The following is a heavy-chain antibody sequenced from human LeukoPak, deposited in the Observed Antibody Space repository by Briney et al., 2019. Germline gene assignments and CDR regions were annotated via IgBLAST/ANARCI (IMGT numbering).Heavy chain of an antibody. D-gene: IGHD3-3*01. Sequence: SETLSLTCSGAYITSYYWHWIRQPAGQGLEWIGRVSPSGIANYNPSLKGRATMSVDTSRNQFSLKMDSVTAADTAMYYCARGTIFGYNWFDPWGQGIMVIVSA. J-gene: IGHJ5*02. CDR3: ARGTIFGYNWFDP. CDR1: GAYITSYY. CDR2: VSPSGIA. V-gene: IGHV4-4*07.